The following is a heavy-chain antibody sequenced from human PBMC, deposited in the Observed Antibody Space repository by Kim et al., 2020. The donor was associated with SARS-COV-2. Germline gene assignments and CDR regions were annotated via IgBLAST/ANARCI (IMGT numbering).Heavy chain of an antibody. V-gene: IGHV3-33*06. J-gene: IGHJ6*02. CDR1: GFTFSSYG. CDR3: AKEGAMGYYGMDV. Sequence: GGSLRLSCAASGFTFSSYGMHWVRQAPGKGLEWVAVIWYDGSNKYYADSVKGRFTISRDNSKNTLYLQMNSLRAEDTAVYYCAKEGAMGYYGMDVWGQGTTVTVSS. CDR2: IWYDGSNK. D-gene: IGHD1-26*01.